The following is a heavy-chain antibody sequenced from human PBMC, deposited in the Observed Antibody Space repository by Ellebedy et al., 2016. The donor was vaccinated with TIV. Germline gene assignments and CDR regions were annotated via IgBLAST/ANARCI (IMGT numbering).Heavy chain of an antibody. Sequence: SETLSLTXTVSDGSIRSYHWSWIRQSPGKGLEWIGYFHYSGTTNYNPSLKSRLSISVDTSKNQFSLNLSSVTAADTGVYYCARTSTMVRGALGYWGQGTLVTVSS. J-gene: IGHJ4*02. D-gene: IGHD3-10*01. CDR2: FHYSGTT. V-gene: IGHV4-59*01. CDR1: DGSIRSYH. CDR3: ARTSTMVRGALGY.